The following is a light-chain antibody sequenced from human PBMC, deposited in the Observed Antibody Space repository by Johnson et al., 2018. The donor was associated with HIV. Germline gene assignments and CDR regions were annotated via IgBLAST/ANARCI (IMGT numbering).Light chain of an antibody. CDR3: GTWDSSLGAHYV. V-gene: IGLV1-51*02. Sequence: QLVLTQPPSVSAAPGQKVTISCSGSSSNIGNNYVSWYRQLPGTAPKVLIYEDNKRPSGIPDRFSGSKSGTSAALDIAGLQTGDEADYYCGTWDSSLGAHYVFGSGTEVTVL. J-gene: IGLJ1*01. CDR1: SSNIGNNY. CDR2: EDN.